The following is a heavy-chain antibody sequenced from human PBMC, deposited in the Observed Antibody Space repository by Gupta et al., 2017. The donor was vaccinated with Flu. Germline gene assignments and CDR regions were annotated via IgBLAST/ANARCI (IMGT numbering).Heavy chain of an antibody. J-gene: IGHJ4*02. V-gene: IGHV3-21*01. D-gene: IGHD3-16*01. CDR3: ARKEDALVDLDV. CDR2: IRSSSTYI. Sequence: LRQVPGKGLEWVSYIRSSSTYIYYAYSVKGGFTVSRDNAKNSLYLQMNSLRAEDTAVYYCARKEDALVDLDVWVQGTLVTVSP.